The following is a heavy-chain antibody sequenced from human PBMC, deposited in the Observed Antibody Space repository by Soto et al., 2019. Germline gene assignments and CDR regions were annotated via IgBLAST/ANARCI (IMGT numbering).Heavy chain of an antibody. CDR1: GFSLSTSRVG. CDR3: ARTPYLRSMDV. V-gene: IGHV2-26*01. CDR2: IFSNDEK. D-gene: IGHD2-2*02. Sequence: GSGPTLVNPTQTLTLTCTFSGFSLSTSRVGVSWIRQPPGKALEWLAHIFSNDEKSYSTSLKSRLTISKDTSKSQVVLTMTNMDPVDTATYYCARTPYLRSMDVWGQGTTVTVSS. J-gene: IGHJ6*02.